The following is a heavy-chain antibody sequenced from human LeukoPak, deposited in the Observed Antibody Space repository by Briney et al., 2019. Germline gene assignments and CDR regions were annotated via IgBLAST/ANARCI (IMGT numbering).Heavy chain of an antibody. CDR2: INTNTGNP. J-gene: IGHJ5*02. D-gene: IGHD2-15*01. CDR3: ARGYCSGGSCYNWFDP. CDR1: GYTFTSYA. V-gene: IGHV7-4-1*02. Sequence: ASVKVSCKASGYTFTSYAMNWVRQAPGQGLEWMGWINTNTGNPTYAQGFTGRFVFSLDTSVSTAYLQISSLKAEDTAVYYCARGYCSGGSCYNWFDPWGQGTLVTVSS.